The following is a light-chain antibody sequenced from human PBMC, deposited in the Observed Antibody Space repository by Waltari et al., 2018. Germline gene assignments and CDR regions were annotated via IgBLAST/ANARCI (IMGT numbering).Light chain of an antibody. J-gene: IGLJ1*01. V-gene: IGLV1-44*01. Sequence: QSVLTQTPSASGTPGQRVTISCSGSTSNIGSNTVNWYQHLPGPAPTLPIYNNYHRPSVVPDRFSGSKSGTSASLAISGLQSEDESDYYCATWDDSLNGYLFGTGTKVNVL. CDR3: ATWDDSLNGYL. CDR1: TSNIGSNT. CDR2: NNY.